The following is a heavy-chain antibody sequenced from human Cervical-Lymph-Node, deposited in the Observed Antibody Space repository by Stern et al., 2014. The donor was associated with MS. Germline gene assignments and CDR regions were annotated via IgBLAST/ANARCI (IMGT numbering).Heavy chain of an antibody. CDR3: TTYSGKNPN. V-gene: IGHV3-15*01. Sequence: EVQLEESGGGLVEPGGSLRVSCAASGFTFTHAAMSWVRQAPGKGLEWVGRIKTTTDGGTVEYAAPVKGRFTISRDDSENTLYLQMNSLKTEDTAVYYCTTYSGKNPNWGQGTLVTVSS. CDR1: GFTFTHAA. CDR2: IKTTTDGGTV. J-gene: IGHJ4*02. D-gene: IGHD4-23*01.